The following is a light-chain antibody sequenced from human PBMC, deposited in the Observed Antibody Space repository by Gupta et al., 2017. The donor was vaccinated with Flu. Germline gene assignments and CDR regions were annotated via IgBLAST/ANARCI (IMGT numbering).Light chain of an antibody. J-gene: IGKJ1*01. CDR1: QSVLYSSNNRNY. CDR2: WAS. CDR3: QQYYSTPWT. Sequence: SLGETATINCKSSQSVLYSSNNRNYLAWFQQKPGKPPNLLIYWASTRESGVPDRFSGSGSGTDFTLTISSLQAEDVAVYYCQQYYSTPWTFGQGTKVEIK. V-gene: IGKV4-1*01.